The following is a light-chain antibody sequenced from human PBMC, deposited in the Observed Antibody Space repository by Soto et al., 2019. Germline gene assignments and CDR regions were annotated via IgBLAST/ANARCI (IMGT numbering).Light chain of an antibody. CDR2: KAS. CDR3: QQYNNWPIT. J-gene: IGKJ5*01. Sequence: DSQMTQYPSTPSASVGDRVTSTSRASQSISSWLAWYQQKPGKAPNLLIYKASSLEGGVPSRFSGSGSGTEFTLTISSLQSEDFEIYYCQQYNNWPITFGQGTRLEI. CDR1: QSISSW. V-gene: IGKV1-5*03.